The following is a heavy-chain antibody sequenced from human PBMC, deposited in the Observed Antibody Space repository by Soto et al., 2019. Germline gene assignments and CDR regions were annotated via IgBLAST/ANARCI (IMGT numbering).Heavy chain of an antibody. J-gene: IGHJ2*01. CDR1: GGSLSGYY. V-gene: IGHV4-34*01. CDR3: ARGGYMVRGAGYFDL. CDR2: INHSGST. Sequence: QVQLQQWGAGLLKPSETLSLTCAVYGGSLSGYYWSWIRQPPGKGLEWIGEINHSGSTNYNPSLKSRVTISVDTSKNQFSLKLSSVTAADTAVYYCARGGYMVRGAGYFDLWGRGTLVTVSS. D-gene: IGHD3-10*01.